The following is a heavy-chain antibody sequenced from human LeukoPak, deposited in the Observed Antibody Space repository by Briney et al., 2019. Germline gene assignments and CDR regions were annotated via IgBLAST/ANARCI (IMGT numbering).Heavy chain of an antibody. CDR3: AREGPVRGVHY. CDR1: GGSFSGYY. D-gene: IGHD3-10*01. CDR2: INHSGST. Sequence: SETLSLTCAVYGGSFSGYYWSWIRQPPGKGLEWIGEINHSGSTNYNPSLKSRVTISVDTSKNQFSLKLSSVTAADTAVYYCAREGPVRGVHYWDQGTLVTVSS. J-gene: IGHJ4*02. V-gene: IGHV4-34*01.